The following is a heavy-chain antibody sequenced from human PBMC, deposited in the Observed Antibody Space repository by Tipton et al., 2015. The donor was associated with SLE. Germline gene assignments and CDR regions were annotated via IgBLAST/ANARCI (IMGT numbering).Heavy chain of an antibody. CDR2: IRYDGSNK. J-gene: IGHJ4*02. CDR3: AKERMVGAGGFDY. V-gene: IGHV3-30*02. D-gene: IGHD1-26*01. Sequence: SLRLSCAASGFTFSSYGMHWVRQAPGKGLEWVAFIRYDGSNKYYADSVKGRFTISRDNSKNTLYLQMNSLRAEDTAVYYCAKERMVGAGGFDYWGQGTLVTVSS. CDR1: GFTFSSYG.